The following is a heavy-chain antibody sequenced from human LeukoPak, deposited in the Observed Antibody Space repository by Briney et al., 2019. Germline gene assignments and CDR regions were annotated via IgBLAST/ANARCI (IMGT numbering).Heavy chain of an antibody. V-gene: IGHV1-69*13. Sequence: GASVKVSCKASGGTISSYAISWVRQAPGQGYEWMGGTIPIFDTAHYAQKFQGRVTITADEYTSIAYMELRSLRSEDTAVYYCARDLVEQQLVLGRYYYYYMDVWGKGTTVTVSS. CDR2: TIPIFDTA. CDR3: ARDLVEQQLVLGRYYYYYMDV. CDR1: GGTISSYA. J-gene: IGHJ6*03. D-gene: IGHD6-13*01.